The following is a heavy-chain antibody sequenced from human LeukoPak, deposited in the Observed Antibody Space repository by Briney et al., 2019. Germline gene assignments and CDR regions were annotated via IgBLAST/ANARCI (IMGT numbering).Heavy chain of an antibody. CDR3: ARGGRSSSSWFDP. CDR2: IYITGST. V-gene: IGHV4-61*02. Sequence: PSETLSLTCTVSGDSVSSSSYYWTWIRRSAGKGLEWIGRIYITGSTNYNPSLKSRVTISLDTSKNQFSLKLTSVTVADTAVYYCARGGRSSSSWFDPWGQGTLVTVSS. CDR1: GDSVSSSSYY. D-gene: IGHD6-6*01. J-gene: IGHJ5*02.